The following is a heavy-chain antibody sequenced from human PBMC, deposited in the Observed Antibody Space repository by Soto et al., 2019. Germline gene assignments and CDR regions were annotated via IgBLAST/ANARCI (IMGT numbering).Heavy chain of an antibody. D-gene: IGHD3-16*01. CDR1: GDSINSDNYY. J-gene: IGHJ4*02. CDR2: IYYRGNT. Sequence: QLQLQESGPGLVKPSETLSLTCSVSGDSINSDNYYWGWIRQPPGKGLEWIGSIYYRGNTYYNPSLKTRVTISLDKSKIQFSLKLNSVTAADSAVYLCARLGGLATISYYFDYWGQGTLVTVSS. V-gene: IGHV4-39*01. CDR3: ARLGGLATISYYFDY.